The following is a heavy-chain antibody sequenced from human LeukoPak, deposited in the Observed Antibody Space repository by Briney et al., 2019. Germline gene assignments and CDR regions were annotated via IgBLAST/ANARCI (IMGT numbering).Heavy chain of an antibody. CDR3: ARDYGDHAFDC. D-gene: IGHD4-17*01. V-gene: IGHV4-39*01. J-gene: IGHJ4*02. CDR2: FYYSGST. CDR1: GGSISRSSYY. Sequence: SETLSPTCTVSGGSISRSSYYWGWIRQPPGKGLEWIGSFYYSGSTYYNPSLKSRVTISVDTSKNQFSLKLSSVTAADTAVYFCARDYGDHAFDCWGQGTLVTVSS.